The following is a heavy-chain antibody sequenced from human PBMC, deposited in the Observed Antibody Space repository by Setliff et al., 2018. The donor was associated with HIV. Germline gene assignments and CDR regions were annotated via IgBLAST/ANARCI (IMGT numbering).Heavy chain of an antibody. CDR3: ARPALGIGGGSRFDN. Sequence: SETLSLTCTVSGGSFRSSRYYWGWIRQPPGKGLEWIGNLHYGGFFWYSPSLKSRVTISVDTSKNQFSLKLSSVTAADTAVYYCARPALGIGGGSRFDNWGQGTRVTVSS. D-gene: IGHD3-10*01. CDR1: GGSFRSSRYY. J-gene: IGHJ4*02. V-gene: IGHV4-39*01. CDR2: LHYGGFF.